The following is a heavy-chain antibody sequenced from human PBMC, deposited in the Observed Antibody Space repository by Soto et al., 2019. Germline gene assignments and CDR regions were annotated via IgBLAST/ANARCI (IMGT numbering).Heavy chain of an antibody. Sequence: QVPLVQSGAEVKKPGASVKVSCKASGYTFTSYGISWVRQAPGQGLEWMGWISAYNGNTNYAQKLQGRVTMTTDTSTSTAYMELRSLRSDDTAVYYCARGSYSSSSHYYYYYGMDVWGQGTTVTVSS. CDR3: ARGSYSSSSHYYYYYGMDV. J-gene: IGHJ6*02. CDR2: ISAYNGNT. V-gene: IGHV1-18*01. CDR1: GYTFTSYG. D-gene: IGHD6-13*01.